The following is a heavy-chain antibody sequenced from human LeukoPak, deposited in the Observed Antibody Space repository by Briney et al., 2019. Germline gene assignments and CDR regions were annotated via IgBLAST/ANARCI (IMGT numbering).Heavy chain of an antibody. D-gene: IGHD1-26*01. Sequence: GASVKVSCKVSGYTLTELSMHWVRQAPGKGLEWMGGFDPEDGETIYAQKFQGRVTMTEDTSTDTAYMELSSLRSEDTAVYYCATLSYSGSKNWFDPWGQGTLVTVSS. CDR3: ATLSYSGSKNWFDP. V-gene: IGHV1-24*01. J-gene: IGHJ5*02. CDR2: FDPEDGET. CDR1: GYTLTELS.